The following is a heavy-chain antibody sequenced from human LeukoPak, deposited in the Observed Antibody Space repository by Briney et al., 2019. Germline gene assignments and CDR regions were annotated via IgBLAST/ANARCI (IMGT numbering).Heavy chain of an antibody. CDR3: ARAAYGSGIDYYYYMDV. Sequence: ASVKVSCKASGGTFSSYAISWVRQAPGQGLEWMGGIIPIFGTANYAQKFQGRVTITTDESTSTAYMELSSLRSEDTAVYYCARAAYGSGIDYYYYMDVWCKGTTVTVSS. CDR1: GGTFSSYA. V-gene: IGHV1-69*05. D-gene: IGHD3-10*01. CDR2: IIPIFGTA. J-gene: IGHJ6*03.